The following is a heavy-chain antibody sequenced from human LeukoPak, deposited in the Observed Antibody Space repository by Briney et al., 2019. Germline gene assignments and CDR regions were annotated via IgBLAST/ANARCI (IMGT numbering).Heavy chain of an antibody. J-gene: IGHJ5*02. V-gene: IGHV4-4*07. CDR3: ARDQYGYSTNWFDP. D-gene: IGHD5-18*01. CDR1: GGSISSYY. CDR2: IYTSGST. Sequence: SETLSLTCTVSGGSISSYYWSWIRQPAGKGLEWIGRIYTSGSTNYNPSLKSRVPMSLDTSKNQYSLKLSYVTAADTAVYYCARDQYGYSTNWFDPWGQGTLVTVSS.